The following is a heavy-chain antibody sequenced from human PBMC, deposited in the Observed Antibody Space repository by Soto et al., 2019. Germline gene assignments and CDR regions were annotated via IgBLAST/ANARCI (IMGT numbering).Heavy chain of an antibody. J-gene: IGHJ4*02. D-gene: IGHD6-13*01. CDR3: AKAGGAAGTVDYFDY. CDR1: GFTFSNYA. Sequence: GGSLRLSCAASGFTFSNYAINWVRQSPGKGLEWVSVISGSVGSTYYADSVKGRFTITRDNSKNTLYLQMNSLRAEDTAVYYCAKAGGAAGTVDYFDYWGQGTLVTVS. CDR2: ISGSVGST. V-gene: IGHV3-23*01.